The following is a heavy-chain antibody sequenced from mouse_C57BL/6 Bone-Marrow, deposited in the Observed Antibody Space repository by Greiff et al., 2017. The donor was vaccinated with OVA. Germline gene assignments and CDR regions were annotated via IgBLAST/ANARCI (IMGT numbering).Heavy chain of an antibody. Sequence: EVQLQQSGAELVKPGASVKLSCTASGFNITDYYMHWVKQRPEQGLEWIGRIDPEDGGTKYDPKFKGKATIPADTSSNTDSLQLSSLTSEDTAVYYCASLGDYYGSSVHYFDYWGQGTTRTVSS. J-gene: IGHJ2*01. CDR1: GFNITDYY. CDR3: ASLGDYYGSSVHYFDY. CDR2: IDPEDGGT. D-gene: IGHD1-1*01. V-gene: IGHV14-2*01.